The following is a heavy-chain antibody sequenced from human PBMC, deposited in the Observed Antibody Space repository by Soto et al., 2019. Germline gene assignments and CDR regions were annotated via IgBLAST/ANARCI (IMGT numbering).Heavy chain of an antibody. D-gene: IGHD6-13*01. CDR3: GRLVGNSWIDY. CDR1: GGSISSGGYY. J-gene: IGHJ4*02. CDR2: IYYSGST. V-gene: IGHV4-31*08. Sequence: PSETLSLTCTVSGGSISSGGYYWSWIRQHPGKGLEWIGYIYYSGSTYYNPSLKSRGTINPDTSQNQFSLHLTSVTPEDTAVYYCGRLVGNSWIDYWGQGTLVTVSS.